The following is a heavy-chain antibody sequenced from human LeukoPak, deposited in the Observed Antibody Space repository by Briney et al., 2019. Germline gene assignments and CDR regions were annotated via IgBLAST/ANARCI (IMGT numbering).Heavy chain of an antibody. V-gene: IGHV3-48*01. D-gene: IGHD3-16*01. CDR2: ISSSSSTI. CDR3: ARDRWGIWAFDI. Sequence: PGGSLRLSCAASGFTFSSYSMNWVRQAPGKGLEWVSYISSSSSTIYYADSVKGRFTISRDNAKDSLYLQMNSLRAEDTAVYYCARDRWGIWAFDIWGQGTMVTVSS. CDR1: GFTFSSYS. J-gene: IGHJ3*02.